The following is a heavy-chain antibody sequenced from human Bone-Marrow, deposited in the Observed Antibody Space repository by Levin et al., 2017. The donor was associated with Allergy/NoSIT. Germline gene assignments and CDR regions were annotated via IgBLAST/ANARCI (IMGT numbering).Heavy chain of an antibody. V-gene: IGHV4-38-2*01. CDR2: IFQSGST. Sequence: SETLSLTCAVSGYSISSGYYWGWIRQPPGKGLEWIGSIFQSGSTYYNPSLKSRVTMSVDTSKNQFSLKLNSVTAADTAVYYSSRSSGTGTARDYWGQGTLVTVSS. CDR1: GYSISSGYY. CDR3: SRSSGTGTARDY. D-gene: IGHD1-1*01. J-gene: IGHJ4*02.